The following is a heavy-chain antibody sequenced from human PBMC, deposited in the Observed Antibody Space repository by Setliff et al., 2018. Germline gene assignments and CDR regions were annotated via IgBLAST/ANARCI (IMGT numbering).Heavy chain of an antibody. V-gene: IGHV4-59*01. D-gene: IGHD3-22*01. CDR3: ARAAKYDSSGYYGFWFDP. CDR2: IHISGSA. Sequence: SETLSLTCTVSGGSISSYYWSWIRQPPGKGLEWIGYIHISGSANYNPSLKSRVTISVDTSKNQFSLKLSSVTAADTAVYYCARAAKYDSSGYYGFWFDPWGQGTLVTVSS. J-gene: IGHJ5*02. CDR1: GGSISSYY.